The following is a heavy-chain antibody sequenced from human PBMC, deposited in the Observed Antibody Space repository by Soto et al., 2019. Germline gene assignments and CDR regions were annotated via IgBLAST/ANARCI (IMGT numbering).Heavy chain of an antibody. V-gene: IGHV4-38-2*01. CDR3: ARRIVGTSYLDDFES. CDR1: AYSISGGYY. CDR2: IWHSGST. Sequence: KTSETLSLTCAVSAYSISGGYYWGWIRQPPGKGLEWIGSIWHSGSTYYNPSLKSRVTISADTSKNQFSLKLGSVTAADTAVYYCARRIVGTSYLDDFESWGLGTLVTVSS. J-gene: IGHJ4*02. D-gene: IGHD1-26*01.